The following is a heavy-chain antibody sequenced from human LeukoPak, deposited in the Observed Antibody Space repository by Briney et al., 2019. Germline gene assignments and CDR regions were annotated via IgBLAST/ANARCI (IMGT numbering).Heavy chain of an antibody. J-gene: IGHJ3*02. Sequence: SVKVSCKASGGTFSNYAINWVRQASGQGLEWMGEIIPIFGTTKYAQKFQGRVTITADKSTSTAYMELSSLRSEDTAVYYCARRYCTNGVCYDDRGAFDIWGQGTMVTVSS. D-gene: IGHD2-8*01. CDR1: GGTFSNYA. CDR3: ARRYCTNGVCYDDRGAFDI. CDR2: IIPIFGTT. V-gene: IGHV1-69*06.